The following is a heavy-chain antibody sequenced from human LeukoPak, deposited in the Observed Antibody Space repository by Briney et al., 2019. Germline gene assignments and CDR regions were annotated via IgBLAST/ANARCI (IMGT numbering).Heavy chain of an antibody. D-gene: IGHD4-23*01. Sequence: PGGSLRLPCAASGFTFSSYAMSWVRQAPGKGLEWVSAISGSGGSTYYADSVKGRFTISRDNSKNTLYLQMNSLRAEDTAVYSCAKAIHKGGNVYWGQGTLVTVSS. J-gene: IGHJ4*02. CDR2: ISGSGGST. CDR1: GFTFSSYA. V-gene: IGHV3-23*01. CDR3: AKAIHKGGNVY.